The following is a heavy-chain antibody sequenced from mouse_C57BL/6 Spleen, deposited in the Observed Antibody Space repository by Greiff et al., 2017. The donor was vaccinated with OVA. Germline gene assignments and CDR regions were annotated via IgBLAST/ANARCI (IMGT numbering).Heavy chain of an antibody. J-gene: IGHJ3*01. Sequence: QVQLQQPGAELVKPGASVKMSCKASGYTFTSYWITWVKQRPGQGLEWIGDIYPGSGSTYYNEKFKSKATLTVDKSSSTAYMQLISLTSEDSAVYYCARGIYSPFAYWGQGTLVTVSA. D-gene: IGHD2-1*01. CDR3: ARGIYSPFAY. CDR1: GYTFTSYW. CDR2: IYPGSGST. V-gene: IGHV1-55*01.